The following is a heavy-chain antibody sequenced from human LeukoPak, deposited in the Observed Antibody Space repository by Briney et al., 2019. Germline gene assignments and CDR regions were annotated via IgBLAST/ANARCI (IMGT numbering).Heavy chain of an antibody. CDR2: IYYSGST. V-gene: IGHV4-61*01. D-gene: IGHD1-26*01. CDR3: ARDSTYSGSDHDAFDI. J-gene: IGHJ3*02. Sequence: PSETLSLTCTVSGGSISSNSHYWGWIRQPPGKGLEWIGNIYYSGSTNYNPSLKSRVTISVDTSKNQFSLKLSSMTAADTAVYYCARDSTYSGSDHDAFDIWGQGTMVTVSS. CDR1: GGSISSNSHY.